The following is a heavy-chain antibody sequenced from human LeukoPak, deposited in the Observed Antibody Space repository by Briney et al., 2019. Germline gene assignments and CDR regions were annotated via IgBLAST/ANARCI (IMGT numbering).Heavy chain of an antibody. Sequence: GGSLRLSCAASGFTFSSYGMHWVRQAPGKGLEWVAVIWYDGSNKYYADSVKGRFTIPRDNSKNTLYLQMNSLRAEDTAVYYCAREDSSGYYSYWGQGTLVTVSS. CDR3: AREDSSGYYSY. CDR2: IWYDGSNK. V-gene: IGHV3-33*01. J-gene: IGHJ4*02. CDR1: GFTFSSYG. D-gene: IGHD3-22*01.